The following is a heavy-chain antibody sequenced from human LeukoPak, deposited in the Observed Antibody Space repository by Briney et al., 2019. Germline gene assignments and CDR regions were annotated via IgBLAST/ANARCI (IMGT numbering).Heavy chain of an antibody. CDR1: GDSMSSYY. Sequence: PSETLSLTCTVSGDSMSSYYWSWIRQPPGKGLERIGYIYYSGSTNYNPSLKSRVTISVDTSKNQFSLKLNSVTAADTAVYYCARQNSGARLNVWGRGTTVTVSS. V-gene: IGHV4-59*08. J-gene: IGHJ6*02. D-gene: IGHD6-25*01. CDR3: ARQNSGARLNV. CDR2: IYYSGST.